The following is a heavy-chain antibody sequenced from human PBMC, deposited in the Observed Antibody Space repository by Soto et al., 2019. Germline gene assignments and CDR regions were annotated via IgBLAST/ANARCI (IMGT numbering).Heavy chain of an antibody. CDR2: IKQDGSEK. Sequence: GSLRLSCEASGLTFSSYWMSWVRQAPGKGLEWVANIKQDGSEKYYVDSVKGRFTISRDNAKNSLYLQMNSLRAEDTAVYYCARDGTVSFDYWGQGTLVTVYS. CDR1: GLTFSSYW. V-gene: IGHV3-7*01. D-gene: IGHD1-26*01. J-gene: IGHJ4*02. CDR3: ARDGTVSFDY.